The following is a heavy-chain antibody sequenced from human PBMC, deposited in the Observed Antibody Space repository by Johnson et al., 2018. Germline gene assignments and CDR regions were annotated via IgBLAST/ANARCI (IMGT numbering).Heavy chain of an antibody. J-gene: IGHJ6*04. CDR1: GFTFSSYW. CDR2: IKQDASEK. V-gene: IGHV3-7*01. CDR3: ARDGSLLDV. Sequence: EVQLVESGGGLVQPGGSLRLSCAASGFTFSSYWMHWVRQAPGKGLEWVANIKQDASEKYYVDSVKGRFTISRDNAKNSVYLQMNSLRAEDTAVFYCARDGSLLDVWGKGTTVIVSS.